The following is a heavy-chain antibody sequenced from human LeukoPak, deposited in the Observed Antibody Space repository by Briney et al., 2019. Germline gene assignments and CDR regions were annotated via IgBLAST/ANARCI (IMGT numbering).Heavy chain of an antibody. CDR3: ARLSYCGGDCYPNWFDT. CDR2: IYPGDSAT. D-gene: IGHD2-21*02. CDR1: GYSFTNYW. Sequence: GESLKISRKGSGYSFTNYWIGWVRQMPGKGLELMGVIYPGDSATRYSPSFQGQVAISVDKSIRTAYLQWSSLKASDIAMYYCARLSYCGGDCYPNWFDTWGQGTLVTVSS. V-gene: IGHV5-51*01. J-gene: IGHJ5*02.